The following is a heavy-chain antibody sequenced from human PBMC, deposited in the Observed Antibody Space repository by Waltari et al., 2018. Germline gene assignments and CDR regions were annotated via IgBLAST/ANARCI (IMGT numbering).Heavy chain of an antibody. CDR2: IYHSGST. D-gene: IGHD2-15*01. V-gene: IGHV4-38-2*02. CDR3: ARDDYGGNPGDY. J-gene: IGHJ4*02. CDR1: GYSLSSGYY. Sequence: QVQLQESGPGLVKPSETLSLTCTVSGYSLSSGYYWGWIRQPPGKGLEWIGSIYHSGSTYYNPSLKSRVTISVDTSKNQFSLKLSSVTAADTAVYYCARDDYGGNPGDYWGQGTLVTVSS.